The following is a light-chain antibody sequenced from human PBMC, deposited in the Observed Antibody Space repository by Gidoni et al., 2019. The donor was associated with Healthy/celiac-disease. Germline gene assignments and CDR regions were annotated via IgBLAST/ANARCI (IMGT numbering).Light chain of an antibody. J-gene: IGKJ1*01. Sequence: EIVLTQSPGTLSLSPGERATLSCRASQSVSSSYLAWYQQKPGQAPRLLIYGAHSRATGIPDRFSGSGSGTDFTLTISRLEPEDFAVYYCQQYGSSPWTFGQGTKVEIK. CDR1: QSVSSSY. CDR3: QQYGSSPWT. V-gene: IGKV3-20*01. CDR2: GAH.